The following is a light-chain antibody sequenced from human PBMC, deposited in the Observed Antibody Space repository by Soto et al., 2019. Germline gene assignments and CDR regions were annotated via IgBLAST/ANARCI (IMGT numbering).Light chain of an antibody. Sequence: ALRMTQSPSSFSASTGDRVTITCRASQGISSYLAWYQQKPGKAPKLLIYAASTLQSGVPSRFSGSRSGTDFTLTISCLQSEDFATYYCQQYYSYPPLTFGGGPKVEIK. CDR3: QQYYSYPPLT. J-gene: IGKJ4*01. CDR2: AAS. V-gene: IGKV1-8*01. CDR1: QGISSY.